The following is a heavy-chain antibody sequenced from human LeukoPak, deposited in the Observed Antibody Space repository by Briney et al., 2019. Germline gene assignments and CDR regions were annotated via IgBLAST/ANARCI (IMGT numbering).Heavy chain of an antibody. CDR1: GFTFSSYA. CDR3: AKAHSSGWSTFDC. D-gene: IGHD6-19*01. V-gene: IGHV3-30*04. J-gene: IGHJ4*02. Sequence: GSLRLSCAASGFTFSSYAIHWVRQAPGKGLEWVAVISYDGSNKYYADSVKGRFTISRDNSKNTLYLQMNSLRAEDTAVYYCAKAHSSGWSTFDCWGQGTLVTVSS. CDR2: ISYDGSNK.